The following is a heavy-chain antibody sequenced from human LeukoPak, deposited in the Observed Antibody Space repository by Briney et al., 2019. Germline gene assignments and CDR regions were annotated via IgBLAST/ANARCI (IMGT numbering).Heavy chain of an antibody. CDR2: IKQDGSEK. CDR1: GFTFSSYW. Sequence: GGSLRLSCAASGFTFSSYWMSWVRQAPGKGLEWVANIKQDGSEKYYVDSVKGRFAISRDNAKNSLYLQMNSLRAEDTAVYYCARDDRHYGSGSYFDYWGQGTLVTVSS. J-gene: IGHJ4*02. CDR3: ARDDRHYGSGSYFDY. D-gene: IGHD3-10*01. V-gene: IGHV3-7*01.